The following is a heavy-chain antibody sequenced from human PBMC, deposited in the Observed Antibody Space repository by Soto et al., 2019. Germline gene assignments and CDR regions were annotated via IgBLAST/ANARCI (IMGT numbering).Heavy chain of an antibody. J-gene: IGHJ4*02. V-gene: IGHV3-23*01. Sequence: VQLLESGGGLVQPGETLRLSCAASGFTFSSFALSWVRQAPGKRLEWVSAISGTGDGVDYADSVKGQFTSFRDTSKNTLYLQMNSLRVGDTAVYYCAVPGYSSLDYWRQGTLLTVSS. CDR1: GFTFSSFA. CDR2: ISGTGDGV. CDR3: AVPGYSSLDY. D-gene: IGHD5-18*01.